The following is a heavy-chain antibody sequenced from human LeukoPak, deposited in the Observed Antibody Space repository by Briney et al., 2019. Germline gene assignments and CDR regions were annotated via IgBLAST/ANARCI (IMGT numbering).Heavy chain of an antibody. Sequence: SETLSLTCTVSGGSISGYYWSWLRQPPGKGLEWIGYIYHSGFTDYNPSLRSRLTISVDTSRNQYSLKLTSATAADTAMYYCAGDQRCSRYDGGCDQWYFDLWGRGTLVTVSS. V-gene: IGHV4-59*01. J-gene: IGHJ2*01. CDR3: AGDQRCSRYDGGCDQWYFDL. D-gene: IGHD5-12*01. CDR2: IYHSGFT. CDR1: GGSISGYY.